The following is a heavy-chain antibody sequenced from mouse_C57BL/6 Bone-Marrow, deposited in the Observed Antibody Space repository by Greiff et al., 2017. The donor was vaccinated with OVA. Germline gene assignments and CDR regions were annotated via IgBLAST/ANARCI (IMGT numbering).Heavy chain of an antibody. CDR2: IYPRSGNT. J-gene: IGHJ2*01. Sequence: VKLVESGAELARPGASVKLSCKASGYTFTSYGISWVKQRTGQGLEWIGEIYPRSGNTYYNEKFKGKATLTADKSSSTAYMELRSLTSEDSAVYFCARVAGIDYWGQGTTLTVSS. CDR1: GYTFTSYG. D-gene: IGHD4-1*01. CDR3: ARVAGIDY. V-gene: IGHV1-81*01.